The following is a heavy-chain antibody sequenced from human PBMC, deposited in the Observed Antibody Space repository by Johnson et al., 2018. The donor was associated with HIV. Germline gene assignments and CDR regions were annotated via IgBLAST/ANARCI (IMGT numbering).Heavy chain of an antibody. D-gene: IGHD3-22*01. CDR3: AREQQPITYYYDSRDAFDI. Sequence: QVQLVESGGGVVHPWRSLRLSCAASGFTFSSYVMQWVRQAPGKGLEWVAVISYDGGTTYLIDSGKDRFNISRDNAKNTLHLQMNSLRAEDTAVYYCAREQQPITYYYDSRDAFDIWGQGTMFTVSS. V-gene: IGHV3-30*04. J-gene: IGHJ3*02. CDR2: ISYDGGTT. CDR1: GFTFSSYV.